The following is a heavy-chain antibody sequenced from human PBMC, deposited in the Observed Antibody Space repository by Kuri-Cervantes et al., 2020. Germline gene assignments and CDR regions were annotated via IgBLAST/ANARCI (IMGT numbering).Heavy chain of an antibody. Sequence: ETLSLTCAASGFIVNNNHMSWVRQAPGKGLEWVSVISGSAGSTYHADSVKGRFTISRDNAKNSLYLQMNSLRAEDTAVYYCARDTGGALAFYGDGIDYWGQGTLVTVSS. V-gene: IGHV3-23*01. CDR3: ARDTGGALAFYGDGIDY. J-gene: IGHJ4*02. CDR1: GFIVNNNH. CDR2: ISGSAGST. D-gene: IGHD4-17*01.